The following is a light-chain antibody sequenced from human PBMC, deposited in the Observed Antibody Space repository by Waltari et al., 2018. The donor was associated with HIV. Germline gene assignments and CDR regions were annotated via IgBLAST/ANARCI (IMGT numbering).Light chain of an antibody. CDR3: STWDSSLSAHV. CDR1: NNNVGTPG. Sequence: QAGLTQPPSVSKDLRQTATLTCTGNNNNVGTPGAAWPQQHQGHPPKLLFFSNDNRPSGISERFSVSRSGNTASLTITGLQPEDEADYYCSTWDSSLSAHVFGGGTKLTVL. V-gene: IGLV10-54*01. J-gene: IGLJ3*02. CDR2: SND.